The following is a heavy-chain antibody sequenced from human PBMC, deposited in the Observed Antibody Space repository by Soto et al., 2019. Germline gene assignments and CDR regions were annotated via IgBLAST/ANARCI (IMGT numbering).Heavy chain of an antibody. J-gene: IGHJ5*02. Sequence: QVQLVQSGVEVKKPGASVKVSCKTSGYSFANYGINWVRQAPGQGLEWMGWINTDTGNTVYAQTFQGRVTMTTDTSTSTVFMDLGSLRTDDTAVYYCARDLMYTSSPDSWFDPWGQGTLVTVSS. CDR3: ARDLMYTSSPDSWFDP. V-gene: IGHV1-18*01. D-gene: IGHD6-6*01. CDR2: INTDTGNT. CDR1: GYSFANYG.